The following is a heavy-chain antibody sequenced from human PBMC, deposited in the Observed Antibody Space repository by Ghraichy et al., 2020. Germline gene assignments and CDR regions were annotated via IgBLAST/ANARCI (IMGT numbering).Heavy chain of an antibody. V-gene: IGHV3-74*01. CDR3: ARDLSWVLFDL. CDR2: IKFDGSTV. CDR1: GFTFSSYW. Sequence: LSLTCAASGFTFSSYWMHWVRQAPGKGLEWVSRIKFDGSTVIYADSVTGRFTISRDNAKDTLSLQMNSLRAEDTAVYYCARDLSWVLFDLWDQGTPVTVSS. D-gene: IGHD4/OR15-4a*01. J-gene: IGHJ4*02.